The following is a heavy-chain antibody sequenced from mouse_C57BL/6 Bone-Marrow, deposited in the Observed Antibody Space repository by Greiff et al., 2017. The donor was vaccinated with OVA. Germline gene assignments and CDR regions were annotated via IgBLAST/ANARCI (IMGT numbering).Heavy chain of an antibody. CDR2: ISSGGSYT. J-gene: IGHJ1*03. CDR1: GFTFSSYG. V-gene: IGHV5-6*02. D-gene: IGHD4-1*01. Sequence: DVKLVESGGDLVKPGGSLKLSCAASGFTFSSYGMSWVRQTPDKRLEWVASISSGGSYTYYPDSVKGRFTISRDNAKNTLYLQMSSLKSEYTAMYYSARSVNWDWYFDVWGTGTTVTVSS. CDR3: ARSVNWDWYFDV.